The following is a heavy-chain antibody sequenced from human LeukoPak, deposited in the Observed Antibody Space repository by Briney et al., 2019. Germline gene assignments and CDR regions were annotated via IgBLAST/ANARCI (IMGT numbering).Heavy chain of an antibody. Sequence: GESLKISCKASGYSFTSYWIAWVRQTPGKGLEWIGIIYPSDSNTKYGPSFQGQVIISADKSISTAYLQWSSLKASDTAMYYCTRPGGFGEFPFDFWGQGTLVTVSS. CDR3: TRPGGFGEFPFDF. CDR1: GYSFTSYW. CDR2: IYPSDSNT. D-gene: IGHD3-10*01. J-gene: IGHJ4*02. V-gene: IGHV5-51*01.